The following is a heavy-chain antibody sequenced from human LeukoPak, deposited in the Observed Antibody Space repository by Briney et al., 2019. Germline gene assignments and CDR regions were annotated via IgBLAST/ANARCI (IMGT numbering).Heavy chain of an antibody. CDR3: ARASAEGFDY. D-gene: IGHD6-25*01. CDR1: GGSISSSSYY. CDR2: IYYSGST. J-gene: IGHJ4*02. Sequence: SETLSLTCTVSGGSISSSSYYWDWIRQPPGKGLEWIGTIYYSGSTNYNPSLKSRVTISVDTSKNQFSLKLSSVTAADTAVYYCARASAEGFDYWGQGTLVTVSS. V-gene: IGHV4-39*07.